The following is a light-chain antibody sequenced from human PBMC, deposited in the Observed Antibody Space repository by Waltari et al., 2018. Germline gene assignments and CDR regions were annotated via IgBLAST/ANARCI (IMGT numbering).Light chain of an antibody. CDR1: QSVSSN. J-gene: IGKJ2*01. CDR3: QQYNNWPPYT. Sequence: EIVMTQSPATLSLSPGERATLSCRASQSVSSNLAWYQRKPGQAPRLLIYGVSIRVTGIPARFSGSGSGTEFTLTISSLQSEDFAVYYCQQYNNWPPYTFGQGTKLEI. V-gene: IGKV3-15*01. CDR2: GVS.